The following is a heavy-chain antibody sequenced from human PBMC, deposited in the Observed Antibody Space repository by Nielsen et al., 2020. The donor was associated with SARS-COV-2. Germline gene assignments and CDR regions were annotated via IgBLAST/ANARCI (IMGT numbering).Heavy chain of an antibody. CDR3: ARGVVATTFDY. V-gene: IGHV4-31*03. Sequence: SETLSLTCTVSGGSISSGGYYWSWIRQHPGKGLEWIGYIYYSGSTYCNPSLKSRVTISVDTSKNQFSLKLSSVTAADTAVYYCARGVVATTFDYWGQGTLVTVSS. J-gene: IGHJ4*02. CDR2: IYYSGST. D-gene: IGHD5-12*01. CDR1: GGSISSGGYY.